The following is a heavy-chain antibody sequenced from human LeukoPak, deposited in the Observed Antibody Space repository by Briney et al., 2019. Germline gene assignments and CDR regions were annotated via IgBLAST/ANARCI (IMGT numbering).Heavy chain of an antibody. J-gene: IGHJ4*02. V-gene: IGHV4-61*02. CDR2: IYTNGST. CDR3: ARDRGVYSSSLVDY. CDR1: GGSISSGSYY. D-gene: IGHD6-6*01. Sequence: SETLSLTCTVSGGSISSGSYYWSWIRQPAGKGLEWIGRIYTNGSTNYNPSLKSRVTISADTSKNQFSLKLSSVTAADTAVYYCARDRGVYSSSLVDYWGQGTLVTVSS.